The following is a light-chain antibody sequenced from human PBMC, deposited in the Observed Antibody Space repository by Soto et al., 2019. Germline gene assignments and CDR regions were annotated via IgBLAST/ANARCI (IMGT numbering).Light chain of an antibody. CDR1: QSVGYS. CDR3: QQYGPSLIT. J-gene: IGKJ5*01. V-gene: IGKV3-20*01. CDR2: DAS. Sequence: ENVLTQSPGTLSLSPGARATLSCRASQSVGYSLAWYQQRPGQAPTLLISDASTRAPGIPDRFSGSGSGTDFTPTISRLQPEDYALYYCQQYGPSLITFGQGTRLESK.